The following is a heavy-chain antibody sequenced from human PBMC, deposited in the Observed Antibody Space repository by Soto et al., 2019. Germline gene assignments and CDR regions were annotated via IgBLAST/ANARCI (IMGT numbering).Heavy chain of an antibody. CDR3: ARGGSSGYYPLDY. Sequence: GASVKVSCKASGYTFTSYAMHWVRQAPGQRLEWMGWINAGNGNTKYSQKFQGRVTITRDTSASTAYMELSSLRSEDTAVYYCARGGSSGYYPLDYWGQGTLGTVPQ. CDR2: INAGNGNT. CDR1: GYTFTSYA. V-gene: IGHV1-3*01. J-gene: IGHJ4*02. D-gene: IGHD3-22*01.